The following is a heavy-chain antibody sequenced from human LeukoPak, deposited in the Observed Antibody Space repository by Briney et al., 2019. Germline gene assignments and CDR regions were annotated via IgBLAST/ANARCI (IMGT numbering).Heavy chain of an antibody. CDR2: ISGRSSTI. CDR1: AFTFSDYS. V-gene: IGHV3-48*01. Sequence: GGSLRLSCAASAFTFSDYSMNWVRQAPGKGLEWISYISGRSSTIYYADSVRGRFTISRDNAKNSMYLQMNSLRAEDTAVYYCARDRLTSGSYSFDYWGQGTLVTVSS. D-gene: IGHD1-26*01. CDR3: ARDRLTSGSYSFDY. J-gene: IGHJ4*02.